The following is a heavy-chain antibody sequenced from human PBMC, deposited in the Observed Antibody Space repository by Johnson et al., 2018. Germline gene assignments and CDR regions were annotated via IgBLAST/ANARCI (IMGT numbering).Heavy chain of an antibody. J-gene: IGHJ1*01. CDR1: GFTFSSYG. Sequence: QVQLQESGGGVVQPGRSLRLSCAASGFTFSSYGMHWVRQDPGKGLEWVAGISYDGSNKYYADLVKGRFTISRDNSKNTLYLQMNSLRAEDTAVYYCAKDYYDSSGYPLGPFQDWGQGTLVTVSS. CDR3: AKDYYDSSGYPLGPFQD. CDR2: ISYDGSNK. D-gene: IGHD3-22*01. V-gene: IGHV3-30*18.